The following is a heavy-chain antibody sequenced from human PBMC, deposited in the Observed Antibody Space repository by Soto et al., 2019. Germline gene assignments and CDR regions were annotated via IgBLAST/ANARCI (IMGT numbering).Heavy chain of an antibody. CDR2: MNPNSGNT. D-gene: IGHD2-15*01. J-gene: IGHJ6*02. CDR1: GYTFTSYD. CDR3: ARVLVVVIAATRYYYGMDV. Sequence: ASVKVSCKASGYTFTSYDINWVRQATGQGLEWIGWMNPNSGNTGYAQKFQGRVTMTRNTSISTAYMELSSLRSEDTAVYYCARVLVVVIAATRYYYGMDVWGQGTTVTVSS. V-gene: IGHV1-8*01.